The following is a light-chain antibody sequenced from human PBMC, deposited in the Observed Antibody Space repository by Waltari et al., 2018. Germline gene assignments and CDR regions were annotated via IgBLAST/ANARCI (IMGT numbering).Light chain of an antibody. CDR2: LGS. Sequence: DIVMTQSPLSLPVTPGEPASISCRSSQSLMHNIGYNYLDWYLQKPGQSPQLLIYLGSNRASGVPDRFSGSGSGTDFTLKISRVEAEDVGLYYCMQSLQTPISFGQGTKQEIK. CDR1: QSLMHNIGYNY. J-gene: IGKJ2*03. V-gene: IGKV2-28*01. CDR3: MQSLQTPIS.